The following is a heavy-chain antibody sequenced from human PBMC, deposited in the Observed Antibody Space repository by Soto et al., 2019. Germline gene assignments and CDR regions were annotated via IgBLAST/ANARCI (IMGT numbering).Heavy chain of an antibody. J-gene: IGHJ6*02. Sequence: GGSLRLSCAASGFTFSSYSMNWVRQAPGKGLEWVSSISSSSSYIYYADSVKGRFTISRDNAKNSLYLQMNSLRAEDTAVYYCARAPSDLNWNDAGYYYGMDVWGQGTTVTVSS. D-gene: IGHD1-1*01. CDR3: ARAPSDLNWNDAGYYYGMDV. V-gene: IGHV3-21*01. CDR1: GFTFSSYS. CDR2: ISSSSSYI.